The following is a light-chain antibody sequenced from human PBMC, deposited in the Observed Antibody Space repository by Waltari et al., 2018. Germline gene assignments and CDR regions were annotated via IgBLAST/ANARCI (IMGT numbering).Light chain of an antibody. CDR1: GLPKQY. CDR2: EDN. V-gene: IGLV3-10*01. Sequence: YDLTQPPSVSVSPGQTAAITCSGDGLPKQYTFWYQQKSGQAPVLVMYEDNKRPSWIPGRFSGSSAGTVATLTITGAQVDDEADYYCYSKDTDGGSQGKIGGGTKLTVL. J-gene: IGLJ2*01. CDR3: YSKDTDGGSQGK.